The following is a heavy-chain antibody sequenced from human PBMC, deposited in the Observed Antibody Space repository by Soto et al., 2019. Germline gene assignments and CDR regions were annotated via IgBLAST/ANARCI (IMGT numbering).Heavy chain of an antibody. J-gene: IGHJ6*03. CDR1: GFTFSSYA. D-gene: IGHD2-2*01. V-gene: IGHV3-64*01. Sequence: GGSLRLSCAASGFTFSSYAMHWVRQAPGKGLEYVSAISSNGGSTYYANSVKGRFTISRDNSKNTLYLQMGSLRAEDMAVYYCASTVGVVVPAAKPLYYYYMDVWGKGTTVTVSS. CDR2: ISSNGGST. CDR3: ASTVGVVVPAAKPLYYYYMDV.